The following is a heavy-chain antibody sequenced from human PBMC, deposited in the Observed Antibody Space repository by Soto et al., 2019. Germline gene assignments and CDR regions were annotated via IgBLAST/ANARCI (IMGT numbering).Heavy chain of an antibody. CDR2: IYYNGNT. D-gene: IGHD7-27*01. J-gene: IGHJ4*02. Sequence: QVQLQESGPGLVKPSETLSLTCSVSGGAISNQYWSWIRQPPGKGLEWIGYIYYNGNTNYNPSLKSRVDMSVDTSRNQISLKLTTVTAADKAVYYCTRANWYSEYWGQGTLVTVSS. CDR1: GGAISNQY. CDR3: TRANWYSEY. V-gene: IGHV4-59*11.